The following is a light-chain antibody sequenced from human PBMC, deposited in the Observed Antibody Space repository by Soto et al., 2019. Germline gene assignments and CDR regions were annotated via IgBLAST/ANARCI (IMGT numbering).Light chain of an antibody. Sequence: DIVLTQSPATLSLSPGERATLYCGASQRVASSYLAWYQQRPGQAPRLLIYGASSRATGIPVRFSGSGSGTDFTLTISSLEPEDFAVYYCQQYGSSPWTFGQGTKVEVK. CDR2: GAS. CDR1: QRVASSY. CDR3: QQYGSSPWT. J-gene: IGKJ1*01. V-gene: IGKV3-20*01.